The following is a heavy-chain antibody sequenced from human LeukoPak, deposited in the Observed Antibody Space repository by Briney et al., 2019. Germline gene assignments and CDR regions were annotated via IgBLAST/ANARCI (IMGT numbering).Heavy chain of an antibody. CDR2: MNPNSGNT. Sequence: GASVKVSCKASGYTFTSYDINWVRQATGQGLEWMGWMNPNSGNTGYAQKFQGRVTMTRNTSISTAYMELSSLRSDDTAVYYCARDSVGYDFWSGGFNYYYYMDVWGKGTTVTVSS. CDR1: GYTFTSYD. D-gene: IGHD3-3*01. CDR3: ARDSVGYDFWSGGFNYYYYMDV. J-gene: IGHJ6*03. V-gene: IGHV1-8*01.